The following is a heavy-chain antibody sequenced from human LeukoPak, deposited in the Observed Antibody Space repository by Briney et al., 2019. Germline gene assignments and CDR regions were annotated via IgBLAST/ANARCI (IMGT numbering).Heavy chain of an antibody. D-gene: IGHD2-2*01. CDR1: GDSISSNNYY. J-gene: IGHJ4*02. CDR3: ARQNFVVVPSANFDY. CDR2: INYSGST. V-gene: IGHV4-39*07. Sequence: SETLSLTCTVSGDSISSNNYYWAWIRQPPGKGLEWIGSINYSGSTYYNLSLKSRVTISVDTSKNQFSPKLSSVTAADTALYYCARQNFVVVPSANFDYWGQGAVVTVAS.